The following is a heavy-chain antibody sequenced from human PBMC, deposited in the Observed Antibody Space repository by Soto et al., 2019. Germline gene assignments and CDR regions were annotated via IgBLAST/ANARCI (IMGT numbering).Heavy chain of an antibody. CDR2: IYNNGRT. J-gene: IGHJ4*02. V-gene: IGHV4-38-2*01. D-gene: IGHD2-2*01. CDR3: ARARFCTSTSCYHYFDF. CDR1: GYSISSGYF. Sequence: SETLSLTCGVSGYSISSGYFWGWIRQPPGRGLEWIGHIYNNGRTDYNPSLKSRVTISVDTSKNHFSLKLSSVTPADTAVYYCARARFCTSTSCYHYFDFWGQGTLVTVSS.